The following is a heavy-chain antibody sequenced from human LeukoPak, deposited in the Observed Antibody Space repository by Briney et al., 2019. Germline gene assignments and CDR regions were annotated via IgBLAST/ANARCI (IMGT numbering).Heavy chain of an antibody. D-gene: IGHD3-10*01. J-gene: IGHJ1*01. CDR1: GGSLSSSDW. Sequence: NPSGTLSLTCAVSGGSLSSSDWGSWVRQPPGKGLGGIGEIYHSGSTYYNPSLKSRVTISVDKSKNQFTLKLSSVTAADTAVYYCARVGFYYGSGSYYNVSKYFQHWGQGTLVTVSS. CDR3: ARVGFYYGSGSYYNVSKYFQH. CDR2: IYHSGST. V-gene: IGHV4-4*02.